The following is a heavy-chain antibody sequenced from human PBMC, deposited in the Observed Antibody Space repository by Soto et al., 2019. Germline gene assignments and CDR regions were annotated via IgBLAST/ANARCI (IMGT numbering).Heavy chain of an antibody. Sequence: SETLSLTCTVSGGSISSSSYYWGWIRQPPGKGLEWIGSIYYSGSTYYNPSLKSRVTISVDTSKNQFSLKLSSVTAADTAVYYCARRDGAAAGTLPFAYWGQGTLVTVSS. CDR3: ARRDGAAAGTLPFAY. V-gene: IGHV4-39*01. CDR2: IYYSGST. D-gene: IGHD6-13*01. CDR1: GGSISSSSYY. J-gene: IGHJ4*02.